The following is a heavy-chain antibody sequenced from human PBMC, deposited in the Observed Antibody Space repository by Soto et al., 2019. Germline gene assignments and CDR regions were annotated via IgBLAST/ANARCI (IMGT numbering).Heavy chain of an antibody. Sequence: QVQLQESGPGLVKASQTLSLTCTVSGGTITTGGHFWSWIRQYPGKGLEWIGYIYSSWTPHYNPSLKSRVTISIDTSKNPCSLNLSSVTAADTAVYYCARVVSGSYLDYWGQGTRVTVSS. CDR3: ARVVSGSYLDY. D-gene: IGHD1-26*01. J-gene: IGHJ4*02. CDR2: IYSSWTP. CDR1: GGTITTGGHF. V-gene: IGHV4-31*03.